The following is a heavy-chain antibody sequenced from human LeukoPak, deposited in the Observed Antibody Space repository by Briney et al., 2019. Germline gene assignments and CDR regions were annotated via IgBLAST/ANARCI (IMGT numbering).Heavy chain of an antibody. Sequence: ASVKVSCKASGYSFTSYYMHWVRQAPGQGLEWMGIINPSGGSTSYAQKFQGRVTMTRDTSTSTVYMELSSLRSEDTAVYYCARRNGWYYFDYWGQGTLVTVSS. CDR1: GYSFTSYY. V-gene: IGHV1-46*01. CDR3: ARRNGWYYFDY. J-gene: IGHJ4*02. CDR2: INPSGGST. D-gene: IGHD6-19*01.